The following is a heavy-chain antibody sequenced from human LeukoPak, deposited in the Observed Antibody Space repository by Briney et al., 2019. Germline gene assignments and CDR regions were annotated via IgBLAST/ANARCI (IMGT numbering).Heavy chain of an antibody. V-gene: IGHV3-23*01. J-gene: IGHJ5*02. Sequence: PGGSLRLSCAASGFTFSNYAMTWVRQAPGKGLEWVSDISGSGGTTYYADSVKGRFSISRDNSKNTLYLQMNSLRAEDTAVYYCAKEYAYGSGNYYNRNWFDPWGQGTLVTVSS. CDR3: AKEYAYGSGNYYNRNWFDP. D-gene: IGHD3-10*01. CDR2: ISGSGGTT. CDR1: GFTFSNYA.